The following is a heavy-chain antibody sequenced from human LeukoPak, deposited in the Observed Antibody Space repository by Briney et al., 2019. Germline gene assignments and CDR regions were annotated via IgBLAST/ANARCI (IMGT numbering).Heavy chain of an antibody. Sequence: SETLSLTCTVSGGSISSGDYYWIWIRQPPGKGLEWIGYIYYSGSTYYNPSLKSRVTISVDTSKNQFSLKLSSVTAADTAVYYCARVIRRNDAFDIWGQGTMVTVSS. D-gene: IGHD2-21*01. CDR3: ARVIRRNDAFDI. V-gene: IGHV4-30-4*01. J-gene: IGHJ3*02. CDR2: IYYSGST. CDR1: GGSISSGDYY.